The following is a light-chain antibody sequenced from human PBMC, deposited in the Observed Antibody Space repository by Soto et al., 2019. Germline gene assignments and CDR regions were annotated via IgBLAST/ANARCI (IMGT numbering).Light chain of an antibody. CDR1: QSISSSY. CDR2: GAS. J-gene: IGKJ3*01. CDR3: QQYNNWLT. Sequence: EIVLTQSPGTLSLSPGKRATLSCRASQSISSSYLAWYQQRPGQAPRLLIYGASSRATGIPDRFSGSGSGTEFTLTISRLEPEDFAVYYCQQYNNWLTFGPGTKVDIK. V-gene: IGKV3-20*01.